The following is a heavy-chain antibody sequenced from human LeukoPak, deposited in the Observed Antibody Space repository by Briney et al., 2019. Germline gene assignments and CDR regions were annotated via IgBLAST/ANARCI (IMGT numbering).Heavy chain of an antibody. CDR2: IYYSGST. D-gene: IGHD3-3*01. CDR1: GGSISSSSYY. Sequence: SETLSLTCTVSGGSISSSSYYWGWIRQPPGKGLEWIGSIYYSGSTYYNPSLKSRVTISVDTSKNQFSLKLSSVTAADTAVYYCARAKAYYDFWSGYYTGPVAWGDGRGFDYWGQGTLVTVSS. J-gene: IGHJ4*02. CDR3: ARAKAYYDFWSGYYTGPVAWGDGRGFDY. V-gene: IGHV4-39*07.